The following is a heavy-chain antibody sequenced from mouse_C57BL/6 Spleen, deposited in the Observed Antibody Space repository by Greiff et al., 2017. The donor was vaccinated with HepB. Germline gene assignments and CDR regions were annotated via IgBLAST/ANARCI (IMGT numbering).Heavy chain of an antibody. CDR1: GYTFTSYW. CDR2: IDPSDSYT. CDR3: ARGESSYAFYYAMDY. D-gene: IGHD1-1*01. Sequence: QVQLQQSGAELVRPGTSVKLSCKASGYTFTSYWMHWVKQRPGQGLEWIGVIDPSDSYTNYNQKFKGKATLTVDTSSSTAYMQLSSLTSEDSAVYYCARGESSYAFYYAMDYWGQGTSVTVSS. J-gene: IGHJ4*01. V-gene: IGHV1-59*01.